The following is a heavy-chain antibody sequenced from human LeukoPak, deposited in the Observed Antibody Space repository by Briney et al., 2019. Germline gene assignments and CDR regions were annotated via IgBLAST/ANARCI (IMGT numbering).Heavy chain of an antibody. CDR2: IYYSGST. CDR3: ARDLASCAGDCYSDGFDY. D-gene: IGHD2-21*02. J-gene: IGHJ4*02. V-gene: IGHV4-39*07. CDR1: GGSISSSSYY. Sequence: SETLSLTCTVSGGSISSSSYYWGWIRQPPGKGPEWIGSIYYSGSTYYNPSLRSRVIVSVDTSKNHFSLKMSSVTAADTAVYYCARDLASCAGDCYSDGFDYWGQGTLVTVSS.